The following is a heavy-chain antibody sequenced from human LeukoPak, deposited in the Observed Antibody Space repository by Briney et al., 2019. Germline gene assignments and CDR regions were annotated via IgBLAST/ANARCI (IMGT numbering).Heavy chain of an antibody. J-gene: IGHJ6*02. CDR1: GGSVSSGSYY. D-gene: IGHD4-23*01. V-gene: IGHV4-61*01. CDR3: ARATIPDYGGPYYSGMDV. CDR2: IYYSGST. Sequence: SETLSLTCTVSGGSVSSGSYYWSWIRQPPGEGLEWIGYIYYSGSTNYNPSLKSRVTVSVDTSKNQFSLKLSSVTAADTAVYYCARATIPDYGGPYYSGMDVWGQGTTVTVSS.